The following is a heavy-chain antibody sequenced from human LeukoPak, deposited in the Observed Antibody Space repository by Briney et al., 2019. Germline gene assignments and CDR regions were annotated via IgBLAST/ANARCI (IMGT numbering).Heavy chain of an antibody. Sequence: SETLSLTCAVYGGSFSGYYWSWIRQPPGKGLEWIGEINHSGSTNYNPSLKSRVTISVDTSKNQFSLKLSSVTAADTAVYYCARHVDSGWYRGLDIWGQGAMVTVSS. V-gene: IGHV4-34*01. CDR2: INHSGST. CDR1: GGSFSGYY. CDR3: ARHVDSGWYRGLDI. D-gene: IGHD6-19*01. J-gene: IGHJ3*02.